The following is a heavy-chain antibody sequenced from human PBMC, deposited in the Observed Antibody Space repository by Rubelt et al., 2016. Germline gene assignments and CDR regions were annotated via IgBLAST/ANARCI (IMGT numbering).Heavy chain of an antibody. CDR3: ARYYYDFWGGGDYGMDV. CDR1: GGSISSYY. D-gene: IGHD3-3*01. CDR2: IYYSGST. J-gene: IGHJ6*02. V-gene: IGHV4-59*01. Sequence: QVQLQESGPGLVKPSETLSLTCTVSGGSISSYYWSWIRQPPGKGLEWIGYIYYSGSTYYNPSLKSRVTISLDTSKNQFSLKLSSVTAADTALYYCARYYYDFWGGGDYGMDVWGQGATVTVSS.